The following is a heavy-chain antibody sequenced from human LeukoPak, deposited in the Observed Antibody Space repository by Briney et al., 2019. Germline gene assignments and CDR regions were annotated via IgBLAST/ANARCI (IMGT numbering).Heavy chain of an antibody. Sequence: GASVKVSCKASGYTFTSYDINWVRQATGQGLEWMGWMNPNSGNTGYAQKFRGRVTMTRNTSISTAYMELSSLRSEDTAVYYCARARSGYDILTGYQENYYYYYMDVWGKGTTVTISS. D-gene: IGHD3-9*01. CDR2: MNPNSGNT. J-gene: IGHJ6*03. CDR1: GYTFTSYD. V-gene: IGHV1-8*01. CDR3: ARARSGYDILTGYQENYYYYYMDV.